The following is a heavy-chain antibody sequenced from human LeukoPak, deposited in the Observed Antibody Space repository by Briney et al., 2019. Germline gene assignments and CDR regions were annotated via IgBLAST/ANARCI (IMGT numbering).Heavy chain of an antibody. CDR1: GYTFTSYG. V-gene: IGHV1-18*01. J-gene: IGHJ3*02. Sequence: ASVKVSCKASGYTFTSYGISWVRQAPGQGLEWMGRISAYNGNTNYAQKLQGRVTMTTDTFTSTAYMELRSLRSDDTAVYYCALSSSWPDAFDIWGQGTMVTVSS. CDR2: ISAYNGNT. D-gene: IGHD6-13*01. CDR3: ALSSSWPDAFDI.